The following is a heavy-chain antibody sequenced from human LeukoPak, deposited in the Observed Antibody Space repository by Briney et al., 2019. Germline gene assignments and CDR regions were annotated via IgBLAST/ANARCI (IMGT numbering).Heavy chain of an antibody. CDR2: IYYSGST. D-gene: IGHD3-9*01. CDR3: ARGLAPRSPFDY. Sequence: SETLSLTCTVSGGSISSSSYYWGWIRQPPGKGLEWIGSIYYSGSTYYNPSLKSRVTISVDTSKNQFSLKLSSVTAADTAVYYCARGLAPRSPFDYWGQGTLVTVSS. J-gene: IGHJ4*02. V-gene: IGHV4-39*07. CDR1: GGSISSSSYY.